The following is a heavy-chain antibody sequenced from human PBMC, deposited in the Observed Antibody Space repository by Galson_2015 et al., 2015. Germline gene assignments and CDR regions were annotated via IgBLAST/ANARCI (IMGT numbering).Heavy chain of an antibody. CDR1: GFTFSSYA. D-gene: IGHD2-2*01. CDR2: ISVSGGNT. Sequence: SLRLSCAASGFTFSSYAMSWVRQAPGKGLEWVSGISVSGGNTYYADSVKGRFTISRDNSKNTLYLQMNSLRAEDTAEYYCAKAPGYGYFELWGRGTLLTVSS. CDR3: AKAPGYGYFEL. J-gene: IGHJ2*01. V-gene: IGHV3-23*01.